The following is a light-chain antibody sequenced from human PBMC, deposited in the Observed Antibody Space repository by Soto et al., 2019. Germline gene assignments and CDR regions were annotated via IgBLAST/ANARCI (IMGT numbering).Light chain of an antibody. Sequence: EIVMTQSPATLSVSPGERATLSCRASQSVSNNLAWYQQKPGQAPRLLIYGASTRATGIPARFSGSGSGTEFTLTIRSPQSEDFAVYYCQQYNTWSPLTFGGGTKVETK. CDR1: QSVSNN. CDR3: QQYNTWSPLT. J-gene: IGKJ4*01. CDR2: GAS. V-gene: IGKV3-15*01.